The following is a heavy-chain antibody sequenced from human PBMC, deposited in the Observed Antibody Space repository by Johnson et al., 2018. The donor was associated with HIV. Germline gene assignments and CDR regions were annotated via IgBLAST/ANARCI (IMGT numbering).Heavy chain of an antibody. J-gene: IGHJ3*02. D-gene: IGHD3-10*01. V-gene: IGHV3-20*04. CDR3: AKDRYSYGSGAGIDAFDI. CDR2: INWNGGST. CDR1: GFTFDDYG. Sequence: MLLVESGGGLVRPGGSLRLSCAASGFTFDDYGMSWVRQAPGKGLEWVSGINWNGGSTGYADSVKGRFTISRDNSKNTLYLQMNSLRTEDTALYYCAKDRYSYGSGAGIDAFDIWGQGTMVTVSS.